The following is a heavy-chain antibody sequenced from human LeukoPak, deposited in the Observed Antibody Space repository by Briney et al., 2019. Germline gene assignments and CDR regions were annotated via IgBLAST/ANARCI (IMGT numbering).Heavy chain of an antibody. Sequence: PWGSLRLSCAASGFTFDDYAMHWVRQAPGKGLEWVSGISWNSGSIGYADSVKGRFTISRDNAKNSLYLQMNSLRAEDTALYYCAKGSTAENDAFDIWGQGTMVTVSS. CDR1: GFTFDDYA. V-gene: IGHV3-9*01. D-gene: IGHD5/OR15-5a*01. J-gene: IGHJ3*02. CDR3: AKGSTAENDAFDI. CDR2: ISWNSGSI.